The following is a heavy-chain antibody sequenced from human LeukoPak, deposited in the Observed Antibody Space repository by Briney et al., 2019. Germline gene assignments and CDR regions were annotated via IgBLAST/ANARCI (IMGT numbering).Heavy chain of an antibody. V-gene: IGHV3-33*08. CDR1: GFTFSDYY. J-gene: IGHJ4*02. CDR2: IWYDGSNK. Sequence: GGSLRLSCAASGFTFSDYYMSWIRQAPGKGLEWVAVIWYDGSNKYYADSVKGRFTISRDNSKNTLYLQMNSLRAEDTAVYYCAREPYFDYWGQGALVTVSS. CDR3: AREPYFDY.